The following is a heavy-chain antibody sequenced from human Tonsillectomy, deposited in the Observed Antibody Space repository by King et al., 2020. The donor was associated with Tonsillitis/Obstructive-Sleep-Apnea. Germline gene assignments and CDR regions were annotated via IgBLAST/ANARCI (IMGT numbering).Heavy chain of an antibody. D-gene: IGHD6-6*01. CDR1: GYTFTSYY. J-gene: IGHJ4*02. Sequence: QLVQSGAEVKKPGASVKVSCKASGYTFTSYYIHWVRQAPGQGLEWMGIINPSVGSTSYAQKVQGRVTMTRDTSTRTVYMELSSLRSEETAVYYCARDGSVATRPLDYWGQGTLVTVSS. V-gene: IGHV1-46*01. CDR2: INPSVGST. CDR3: ARDGSVATRPLDY.